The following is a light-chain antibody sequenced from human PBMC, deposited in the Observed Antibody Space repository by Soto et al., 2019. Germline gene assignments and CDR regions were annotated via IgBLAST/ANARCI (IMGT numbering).Light chain of an antibody. V-gene: IGKV2-28*01. J-gene: IGKJ5*01. CDR3: MQALQPPLT. CDR2: LGS. CDR1: QSLLQSNGYNY. Sequence: DIVMTQSPLSLPVTPGESASISCRSSQSLLQSNGYNYLDWYLQKPGQSPQLLIYLGSNRASGVPDRFRGSGSGPDFTLKISRVEAEDVGVYYCMQALQPPLTFGQGTRLEIK.